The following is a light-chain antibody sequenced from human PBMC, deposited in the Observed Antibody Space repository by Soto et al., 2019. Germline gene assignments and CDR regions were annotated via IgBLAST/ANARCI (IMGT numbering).Light chain of an antibody. J-gene: IGKJ5*01. CDR1: QSVSTY. CDR3: QQYDHWPLIT. V-gene: IGKV3-15*01. CDR2: DTS. Sequence: ERVMTQVPAALLVKQGERATLSCRASQSVSTYLAWYQQKPGQAPRLLIYDTSTRATGIPARFSGSGSGIEFTLTISSLQSEDYAIFFCQQYDHWPLITFGQGTRMEIK.